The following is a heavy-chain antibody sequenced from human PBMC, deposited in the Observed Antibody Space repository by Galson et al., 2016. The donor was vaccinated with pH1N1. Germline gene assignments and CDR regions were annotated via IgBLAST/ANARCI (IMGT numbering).Heavy chain of an antibody. V-gene: IGHV2-5*01. Sequence: PALVKPTQTLTLTCTFSGFSLTTGGVAVAWIRQPPGKALEWLALIYWNDDKRYSPSLESRLTITNDTSNNQLVLTITNLDPVNTPTYYSAHRQGTPSHAKKGYHWVFDYWGHGTLVTVSS. CDR2: IYWNDDK. CDR1: GFSLTTGGVA. D-gene: IGHD2-15*01. CDR3: AHRQGTPSHAKKGYHWVFDY. J-gene: IGHJ4*01.